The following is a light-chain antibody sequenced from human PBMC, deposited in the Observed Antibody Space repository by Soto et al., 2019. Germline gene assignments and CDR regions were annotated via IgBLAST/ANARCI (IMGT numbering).Light chain of an antibody. Sequence: EIVLTQSPPTLSLSPGETATLSCRASQSISHYFAWYQQRPGQAPRLLINAASNRATGIPARFSGSGSGTDFTLTISSLEPEDFAVYYCQQRYSWPLTFGGGTEVEI. V-gene: IGKV3-11*01. CDR2: AAS. CDR3: QQRYSWPLT. CDR1: QSISHY. J-gene: IGKJ4*01.